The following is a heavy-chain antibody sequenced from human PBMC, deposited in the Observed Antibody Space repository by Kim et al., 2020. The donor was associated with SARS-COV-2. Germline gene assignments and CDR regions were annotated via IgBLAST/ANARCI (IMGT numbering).Heavy chain of an antibody. V-gene: IGHV3-74*01. J-gene: IGHJ4*02. D-gene: IGHD3-22*01. Sequence: VKGRFTISRDNAKNALYLQINSLRAEDTAVYYCATARGYYDSSGYYVFDYWGQGILVTVSS. CDR3: ATARGYYDSSGYYVFDY.